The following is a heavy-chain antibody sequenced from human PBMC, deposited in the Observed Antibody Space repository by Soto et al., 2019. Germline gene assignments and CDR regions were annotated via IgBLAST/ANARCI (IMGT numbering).Heavy chain of an antibody. CDR3: AKEGYVSGFL. CDR1: GFTLSTNP. Sequence: EVQLLESGGGLVQPGGSLRLSCVVSGFTLSTNPSTWVRQGPGKGLEWVSGIDSGGRTFHADSVEGRFTISRDNSKNALYLQMDSLRAEDTAVYYCAKEGYVSGFLWGQGTLVTVSS. J-gene: IGHJ4*02. V-gene: IGHV3-23*01. D-gene: IGHD3-10*01. CDR2: IDSGGRT.